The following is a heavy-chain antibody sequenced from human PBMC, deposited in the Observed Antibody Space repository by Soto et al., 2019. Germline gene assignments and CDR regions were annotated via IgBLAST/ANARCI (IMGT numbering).Heavy chain of an antibody. CDR2: IIPILGIA. CDR1: GGTFSSYT. Sequence: QVQLVQSGAEVKKPGSSVKVSCKASGGTFSSYTISWVRQAPGQGREWMGRIIPILGIANYAQKFQGRVTITADKSTSTAYMEMSSLRSEDTAVYSCAREGQLVPQFAYCGQGTLVNVSS. D-gene: IGHD6-6*01. J-gene: IGHJ4*02. CDR3: AREGQLVPQFAY. V-gene: IGHV1-69*08.